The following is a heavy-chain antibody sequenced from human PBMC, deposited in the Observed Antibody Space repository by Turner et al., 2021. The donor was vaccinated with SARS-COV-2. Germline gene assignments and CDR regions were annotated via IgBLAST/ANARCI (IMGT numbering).Heavy chain of an antibody. CDR1: GFSLSISGLG. J-gene: IGHJ4*02. V-gene: IGHV2-5*02. CDR2: IYWDDDK. CDR3: ARTLDSGWYQGQFCFDY. D-gene: IGHD6-19*01. Sequence: QITLKASGPPLVKPTQTLTPTCTFSGFSLSISGLGVGWIRQPPGKSLEWLALIYWDDDKRYNPSLRSRLTITKDTSKNQVVLTVTNMDPADTATYYCARTLDSGWYQGQFCFDYWGQGTLVTVSS.